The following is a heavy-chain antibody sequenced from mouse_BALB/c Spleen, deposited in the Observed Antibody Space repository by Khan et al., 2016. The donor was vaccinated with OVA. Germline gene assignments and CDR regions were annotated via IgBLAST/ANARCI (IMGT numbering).Heavy chain of an antibody. V-gene: IGHV14-3*02. CDR3: GSPYYNNREGGRYFDG. CDR2: IDPANGFS. D-gene: IGHD2-12*01. CDR1: GFNIKDTY. Sequence: VQLKESGTELVKPGASVKLSCTASGFNIKDTYIHWVKQRPAQGLEWIGNIDPANGFSRFDPKFQGKATITADTSSNTAYLQLSSLTSEDTAVFYCGSPYYNNREGGRYFDGWGAGTTVTAAS. J-gene: IGHJ1*01.